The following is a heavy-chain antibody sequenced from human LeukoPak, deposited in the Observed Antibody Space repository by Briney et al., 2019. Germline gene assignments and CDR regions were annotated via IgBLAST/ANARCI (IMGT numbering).Heavy chain of an antibody. D-gene: IGHD3-10*01. Sequence: SETLSLTCAVYGGSFSGYYWSWIRQPPGKGLEWIGEINHSGSTNYNPSLKSRVTISVDTSKNQFSLKLSSVTAADTAVYYCARDLSYGSGSYTLDYWGQGTLVTVSS. CDR3: ARDLSYGSGSYTLDY. J-gene: IGHJ4*02. V-gene: IGHV4-34*01. CDR1: GGSFSGYY. CDR2: INHSGST.